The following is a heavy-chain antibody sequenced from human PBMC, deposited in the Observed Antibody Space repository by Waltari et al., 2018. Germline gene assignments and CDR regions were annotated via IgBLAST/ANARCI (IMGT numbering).Heavy chain of an antibody. CDR2: ISSSSSYI. Sequence: EVQLVESGGGLVKHGGSLSLSCAASGFTFSSYSMNWVRQTPGKGLEWVSSISSSSSYIYYADSVKGRFTISRDNAKNSLYLQMNSLRAEDTAVYYCARADYGDHRYYFDYWGQGTLVTVSS. V-gene: IGHV3-21*01. J-gene: IGHJ4*02. CDR1: GFTFSSYS. CDR3: ARADYGDHRYYFDY. D-gene: IGHD4-17*01.